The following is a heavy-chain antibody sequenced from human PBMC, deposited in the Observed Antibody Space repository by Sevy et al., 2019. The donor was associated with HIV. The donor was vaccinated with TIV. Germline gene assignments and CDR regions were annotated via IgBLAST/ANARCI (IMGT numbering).Heavy chain of an antibody. D-gene: IGHD3-22*01. Sequence: GGSLRLSCAASGFTFSNAWMSWVRQAPGKGLEWVGRIKSKTDGGTTDNAAPVKGRFTISRDDSKNTLYLQMNSLKTEDTAVYYCTTAAPDYYDISGYYYVFDYWGQGTLVTVSS. CDR3: TTAAPDYYDISGYYYVFDY. CDR2: IKSKTDGGTT. V-gene: IGHV3-15*01. CDR1: GFTFSNAW. J-gene: IGHJ4*02.